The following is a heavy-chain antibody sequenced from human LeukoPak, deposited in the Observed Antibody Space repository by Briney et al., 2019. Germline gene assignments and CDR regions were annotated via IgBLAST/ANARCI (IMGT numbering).Heavy chain of an antibody. CDR3: AKGSYSSGWISDY. D-gene: IGHD6-19*01. CDR1: GFSFSSYA. J-gene: IGHJ4*02. Sequence: GGSLRLSCAASGFSFSSYAMSWVRQAPGKGLEWVSLISTGGTATYYADSVKGRFTISRDNSKNTMYLQMNSLGAEDTALYYCAKGSYSSGWISDYWGQGTLVTVSS. V-gene: IGHV3-23*03. CDR2: ISTGGTAT.